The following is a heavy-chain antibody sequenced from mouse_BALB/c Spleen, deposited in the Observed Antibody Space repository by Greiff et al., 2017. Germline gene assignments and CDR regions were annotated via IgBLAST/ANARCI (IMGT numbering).Heavy chain of an antibody. V-gene: IGHV5-6-3*01. CDR2: INSNGGST. D-gene: IGHD2-3*01. J-gene: IGHJ4*01. CDR1: GFTFSSYG. Sequence: EVMLVESGGGLVQPGGSLKLSCAASGFTFSSYGMSWVRQTPDKRLELVATINSNGGSTYYPDSVKGRFTISRDNAKNTLYLQMSSLKSEDTAMYYCARDDDYYAMDYWGQGTSVTVSS. CDR3: ARDDDYYAMDY.